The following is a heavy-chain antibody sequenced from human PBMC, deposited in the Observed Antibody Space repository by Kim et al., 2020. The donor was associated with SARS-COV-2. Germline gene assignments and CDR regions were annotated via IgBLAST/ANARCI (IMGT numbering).Heavy chain of an antibody. CDR3: ARDTPLVRGAPMDV. J-gene: IGHJ6*02. CDR1: GFTFSSYG. D-gene: IGHD3-10*01. V-gene: IGHV3-33*01. Sequence: GGSLRLSCAASGFTFSSYGMHWVRQAPGKGLEWVAVIWYDGSNKYYADSVKGRFTISRDNSKNTLYLQMNSLRAEDTAVYYCARDTPLVRGAPMDVWGQGTTVTVSS. CDR2: IWYDGSNK.